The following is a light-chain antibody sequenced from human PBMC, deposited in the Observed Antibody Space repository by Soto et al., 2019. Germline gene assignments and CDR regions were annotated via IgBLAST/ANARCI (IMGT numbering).Light chain of an antibody. CDR3: QQYSSSRT. V-gene: IGKV3-20*01. Sequence: EIVLTQSPATLSLSPGERATLSCRASQSVSSYLAWYQQKPGQAPRLLIYGGSSRATGIPVRFRGSGSETAFTIAIYSLATEDFAVYYCQQYSSSRTFGPGTKVAIK. CDR2: GGS. CDR1: QSVSSY. J-gene: IGKJ1*01.